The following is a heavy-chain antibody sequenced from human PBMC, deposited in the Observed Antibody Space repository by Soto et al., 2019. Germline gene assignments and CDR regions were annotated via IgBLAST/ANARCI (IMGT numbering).Heavy chain of an antibody. CDR3: AAAQLPYSEYYGLDV. CDR1: GFTSTSSA. J-gene: IGHJ6*02. V-gene: IGHV1-58*01. Sequence: SVKVSCKASGFTSTSSAVQWVRQARGQRLEWIGWIVVGSGNTNYAQKFQERVTITRDMSTSTAYMELSSLRSEDAAAYYCAAAQLPYSEYYGLDVWGQGTTVTVSS. CDR2: IVVGSGNT. D-gene: IGHD1-26*01.